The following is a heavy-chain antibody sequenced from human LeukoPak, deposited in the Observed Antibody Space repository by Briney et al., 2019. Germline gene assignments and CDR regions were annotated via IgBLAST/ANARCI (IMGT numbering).Heavy chain of an antibody. V-gene: IGHV3-7*01. Sequence: GGSLRLSCEASGLIFCSYGMSWVREAPGKGVEWVANIKKDGSEMYYVDSVKGRFTISRDNAKNSLYLQMNSLRADDTAVYHCARQETSSYNGAFDIWGQGTMVTVSS. CDR3: ARQETSSYNGAFDI. CDR2: IKKDGSEM. J-gene: IGHJ3*02. D-gene: IGHD1-26*01. CDR1: GLIFCSYG.